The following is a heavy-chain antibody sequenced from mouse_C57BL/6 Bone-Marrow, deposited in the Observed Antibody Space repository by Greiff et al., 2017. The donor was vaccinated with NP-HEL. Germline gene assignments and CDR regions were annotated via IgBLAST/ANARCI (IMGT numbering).Heavy chain of an antibody. V-gene: IGHV1-15*01. CDR3: TREEKYDSYYSFAY. CDR2: IDPETGGT. J-gene: IGHJ3*01. D-gene: IGHD2-3*01. CDR1: GYTFTDYE. Sequence: VQLQQSGAELVRPGASVTLSCKASGYTFTDYEMHWVKQTPVHGLEWIGAIDPETGGTAYNQKFKGKAILTADTSSSTAYMELRSLTSEDSAVYYCTREEKYDSYYSFAYWGQGTLVTVSA.